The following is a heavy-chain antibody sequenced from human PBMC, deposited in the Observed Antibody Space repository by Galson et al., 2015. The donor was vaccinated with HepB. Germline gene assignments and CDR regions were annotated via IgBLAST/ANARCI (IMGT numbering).Heavy chain of an antibody. Sequence: SLRLSCAASGFSVSSNYMNWVRQAPGKGLEWVSDIYSGGATYYADSVKARFTISRDNSKNTLYLQMNSLRAEDTAVYYCTREQNWTFDTWGQGTMVTVSS. CDR1: GFSVSSNY. CDR2: IYSGGAT. V-gene: IGHV3-66*01. J-gene: IGHJ3*02. CDR3: TREQNWTFDT. D-gene: IGHD1-1*01.